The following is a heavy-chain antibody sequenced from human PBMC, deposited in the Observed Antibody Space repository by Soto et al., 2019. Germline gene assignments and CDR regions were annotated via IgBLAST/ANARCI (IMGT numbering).Heavy chain of an antibody. CDR3: ARKHSSHATGYDYYDS. CDR1: GFSFYDSD. CDR2: ISSGGSFM. Sequence: EVQLVESGGGLVEPGGSLRLSCTGSGFSFYDSDMTWVRQAPGKGLEWVSSISSGGSFMFYAESFKGRFTISRNNAKNSLFLQINSLRVEDTSIYYCARKHSSHATGYDYYDSWGQGTLVTVSS. V-gene: IGHV3-21*01. D-gene: IGHD3-3*01. J-gene: IGHJ4*02.